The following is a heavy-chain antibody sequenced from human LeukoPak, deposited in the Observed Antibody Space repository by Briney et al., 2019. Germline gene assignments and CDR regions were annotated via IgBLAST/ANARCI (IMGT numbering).Heavy chain of an antibody. Sequence: GASVKVSCKASGYTFTSYGISWVRQAPGQGLEWMGWINPNSGGTNYAQKFQGRVTMTRDTSISTAYMELSRLRSDDTAVYYCARDGDIVVVVAAHGMDVWGQGTTVTVSS. V-gene: IGHV1-2*02. CDR3: ARDGDIVVVVAAHGMDV. J-gene: IGHJ6*02. D-gene: IGHD2-15*01. CDR2: INPNSGGT. CDR1: GYTFTSYG.